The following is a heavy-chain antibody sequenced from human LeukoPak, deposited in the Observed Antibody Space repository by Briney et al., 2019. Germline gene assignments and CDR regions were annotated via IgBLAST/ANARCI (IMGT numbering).Heavy chain of an antibody. CDR2: IYYSGST. V-gene: IGHV4-59*01. CDR3: ARGGQQLGIYYYMDV. J-gene: IGHJ6*03. Sequence: SETLSLTCTVSGGSISSYYWSWIRQPPGKGLEWIGYIYYSGSTNYNPSLKSRVTISVDTSKNQFSLKLSSVTAADTAVYCCARGGQQLGIYYYMDVWGKGTTVTVSS. CDR1: GGSISSYY. D-gene: IGHD6-13*01.